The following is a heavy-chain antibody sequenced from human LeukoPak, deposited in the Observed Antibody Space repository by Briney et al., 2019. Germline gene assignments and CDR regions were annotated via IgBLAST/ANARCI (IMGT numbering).Heavy chain of an antibody. D-gene: IGHD3-22*01. Sequence: SETLSLTCAVYGGSFSGYYWSWIRQPPGKGLEWIGEINHSGSTNYNPSLKTRATISVEPSTTQFSLNRSSVTAADTAVYYCATAPAYDSSGYYGSYYYYYYMDVWGKGTTVTVSS. CDR1: GGSFSGYY. V-gene: IGHV4-34*01. CDR3: ATAPAYDSSGYYGSYYYYYYMDV. CDR2: INHSGST. J-gene: IGHJ6*03.